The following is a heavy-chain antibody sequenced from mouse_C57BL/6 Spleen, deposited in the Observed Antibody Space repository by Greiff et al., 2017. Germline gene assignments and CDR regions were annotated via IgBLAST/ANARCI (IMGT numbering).Heavy chain of an antibody. CDR1: GYTFTSYW. V-gene: IGHV1-53*01. D-gene: IGHD1-1*01. Sequence: QVQLQQPGTELVKPGASVKLSCKASGYTFTSYWMHWVKQRPGQGLEWIGNINPSNGGTNYNEKFKSKATLTVDTSSSTAYMQLSSLTSEDSAVYYCASAYYYVSRDWYFDVWGTGTTVTVSS. J-gene: IGHJ1*03. CDR3: ASAYYYVSRDWYFDV. CDR2: INPSNGGT.